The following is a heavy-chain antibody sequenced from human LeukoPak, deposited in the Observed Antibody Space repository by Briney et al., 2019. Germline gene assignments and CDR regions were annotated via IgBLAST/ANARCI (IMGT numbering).Heavy chain of an antibody. CDR3: ARGPDCSSTSCYSSLYYYYGMDV. V-gene: IGHV4-34*01. CDR2: ISHSGST. D-gene: IGHD2-2*01. Sequence: PSETLSLTCAVYGGSFSGYYWSWIRQPPGKGLEWIGEISHSGSTNYNPSLKSRVTISVDTSKNQFSLKLSSVTAADTAVYYCARGPDCSSTSCYSSLYYYYGMDVWGQGTTVTVSS. CDR1: GGSFSGYY. J-gene: IGHJ6*02.